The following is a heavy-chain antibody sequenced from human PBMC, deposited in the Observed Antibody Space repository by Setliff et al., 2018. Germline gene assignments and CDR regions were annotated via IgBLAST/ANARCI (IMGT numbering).Heavy chain of an antibody. D-gene: IGHD1-26*01. CDR1: GYTFNSFG. Sequence: GASVKVSCKASGYTFNSFGTSWVRRAPGQGLEWIGWISPYNGDTKYAQKLQGRVTMTIDTSTSTAYVEVRRLRSDDTAVYYCARSPPNRGVGQGHYMDVWGKGTTVTVSS. CDR3: ARSPPNRGVGQGHYMDV. J-gene: IGHJ6*03. V-gene: IGHV1-18*01. CDR2: ISPYNGDT.